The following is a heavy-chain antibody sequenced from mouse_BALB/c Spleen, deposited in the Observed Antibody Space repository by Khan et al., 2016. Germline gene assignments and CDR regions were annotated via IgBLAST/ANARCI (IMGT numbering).Heavy chain of an antibody. V-gene: IGHV2-2*02. CDR1: GFSLTSYG. J-gene: IGHJ1*01. CDR3: ARNYGISLYWYFDV. CDR2: IWSGGST. D-gene: IGHD1-1*01. Sequence: QVQLKESGPGLVQPSQSLSITCTVSGFSLTSYGVHWFRQSPGKGLEWLGVIWSGGSTDYNAAFISRLSISKDNSKSQVFFKMNRLQANDTAIYYWARNYGISLYWYFDVWGAGTTVTVSS.